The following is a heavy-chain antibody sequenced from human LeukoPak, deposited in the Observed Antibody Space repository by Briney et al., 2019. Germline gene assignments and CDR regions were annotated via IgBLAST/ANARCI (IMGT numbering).Heavy chain of an antibody. D-gene: IGHD3-22*01. CDR1: GGSVSSGSYY. CDR3: ARFQDPSNYYDSSGYYFGGGYFDY. V-gene: IGHV4-61*01. Sequence: PSETLSLTCTVSGGSVSSGSYYWSWIRQPPGKGLEWIGYIYYSGSTNYNPSLKSRVTISVDTSKNQFSLKLSSVTAADTAVYYCARFQDPSNYYDSSGYYFGGGYFDYWGQGTLVTVSS. CDR2: IYYSGST. J-gene: IGHJ4*02.